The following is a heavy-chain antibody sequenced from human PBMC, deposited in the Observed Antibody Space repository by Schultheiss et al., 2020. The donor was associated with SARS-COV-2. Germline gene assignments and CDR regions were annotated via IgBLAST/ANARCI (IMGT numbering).Heavy chain of an antibody. D-gene: IGHD4-23*01. CDR1: GGSISSYY. CDR2: IYYSGST. Sequence: GSLRLSCTVSGGSISSYYWSWIRQPPGKGLEWIGYIYYSGSTNYNPSLKSRVTISVDTSKNQFSLKLSSVTAADTAVYYCATEVATVVTPYYYYGMDVWGQGTTVTVSS. J-gene: IGHJ6*02. CDR3: ATEVATVVTPYYYYGMDV. V-gene: IGHV4-59*12.